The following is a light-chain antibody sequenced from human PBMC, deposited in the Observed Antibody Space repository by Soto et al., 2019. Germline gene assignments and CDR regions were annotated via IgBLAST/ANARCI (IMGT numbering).Light chain of an antibody. Sequence: EIVLTQSPGTLSLSPGERATLSCRASQSVSSNYLAWYQQKPGQAPKVFIYRASIRATGIPDRFTGSGSGTEFTLTISRLEPEDFEVYYCQQYGSSPKTFGQGTKVDIK. CDR2: RAS. CDR3: QQYGSSPKT. V-gene: IGKV3-20*01. J-gene: IGKJ1*01. CDR1: QSVSSNY.